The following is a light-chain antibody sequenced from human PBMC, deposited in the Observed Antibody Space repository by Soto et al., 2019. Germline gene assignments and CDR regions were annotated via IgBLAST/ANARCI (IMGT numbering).Light chain of an antibody. Sequence: DIQMTQSPSTLSASVGGRVTITCRASQSVGTWVAWYQQKPGKPPKLLIYGASSLESGVPSRFSGSGSGTEFTLTITTLQPDDFATYFCQHYRRNTWSFGPGTKVDIK. CDR2: GAS. V-gene: IGKV1-5*01. J-gene: IGKJ1*01. CDR3: QHYRRNTWS. CDR1: QSVGTW.